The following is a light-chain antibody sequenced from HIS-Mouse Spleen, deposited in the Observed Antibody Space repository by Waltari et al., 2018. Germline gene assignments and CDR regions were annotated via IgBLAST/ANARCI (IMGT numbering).Light chain of an antibody. J-gene: IGLJ2*01. CDR1: SSDVGSYNL. Sequence: QSALTQPASVSGSPGQSITISCTGTSSDVGSYNLVSLYQQHPGKAPKLMIYEGSKRPSGFSNRFSGSKSGNTASLTISGLQAEDEADYYCCSYAGSSTVVFGGGTKLTVL. CDR2: EGS. V-gene: IGLV2-23*01. CDR3: CSYAGSSTVV.